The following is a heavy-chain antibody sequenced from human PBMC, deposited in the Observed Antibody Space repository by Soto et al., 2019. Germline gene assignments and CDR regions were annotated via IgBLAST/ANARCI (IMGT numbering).Heavy chain of an antibody. CDR2: IYWDDDK. CDR3: AHRILRTVFGLVTTTAIYFDF. J-gene: IGHJ4*02. CDR1: GFSLTTSGVG. Sequence: QITLNESGPTVVKPAETLTLTCTFSGFSLTTSGVGVGWIRQSPGKAPEWLALIYWDDDKRYSASLKSRLTITKHTSKTQVVLTMASVDPADTATYYCAHRILRTVFGLVTTTAIYFDFWGQGTPVVVSS. D-gene: IGHD3-3*01. V-gene: IGHV2-5*02.